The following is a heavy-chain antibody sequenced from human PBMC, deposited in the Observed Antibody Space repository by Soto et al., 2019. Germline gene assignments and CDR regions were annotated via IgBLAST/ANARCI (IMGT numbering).Heavy chain of an antibody. CDR1: GYSFTSYW. D-gene: IGHD2-15*01. J-gene: IGHJ6*02. V-gene: IGHV5-51*01. CDR3: ARFTHPARAGLYYYGMDV. CDR2: IYPGDSDT. Sequence: PGESLKISCKGSGYSFTSYWIGWVRQMPGKGLEWMGIIYPGDSDTRYSPSFQGQVTISADKSISTAYLQWSSLKASDTAMYYCARFTHPARAGLYYYGMDVWGQGTTVTVSS.